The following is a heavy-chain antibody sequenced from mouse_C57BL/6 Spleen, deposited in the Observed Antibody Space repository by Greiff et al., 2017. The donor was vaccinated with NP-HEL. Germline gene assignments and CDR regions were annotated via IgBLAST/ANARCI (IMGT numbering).Heavy chain of an antibody. V-gene: IGHV1-42*01. Sequence: VQLKESGPELVKPGASVKISCKASGYSFTGYYMNWVKQSPEKSLEWIGEINPSTGGTTYNQKFKAKATLTVDKSSSTAYMQLKSLTSEDSAVYYCARDRDYDLYFDVWGTGTTVTVSS. CDR2: INPSTGGT. CDR1: GYSFTGYY. J-gene: IGHJ1*03. CDR3: ARDRDYDLYFDV. D-gene: IGHD2-4*01.